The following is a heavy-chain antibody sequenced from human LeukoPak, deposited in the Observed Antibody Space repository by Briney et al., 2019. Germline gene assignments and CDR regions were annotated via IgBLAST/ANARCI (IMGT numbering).Heavy chain of an antibody. Sequence: ASVKVSCKASGYTVTSYAMHWVPQAPGQRLEWMRWINACNVNTKYSQKLQGRVTITRDTSASTAYMELSSLGSEDTAVYYCARDALYEFGEFHFDYWGQGTLVTVSS. D-gene: IGHD3-10*01. CDR1: GYTVTSYA. V-gene: IGHV1-3*01. CDR2: INACNVNT. CDR3: ARDALYEFGEFHFDY. J-gene: IGHJ4*02.